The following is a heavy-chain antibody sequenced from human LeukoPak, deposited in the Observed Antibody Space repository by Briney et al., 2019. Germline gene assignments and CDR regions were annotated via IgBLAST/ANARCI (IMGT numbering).Heavy chain of an antibody. Sequence: ASVKLSCKASGYTFTAYYMHWVRQSPGQGLEWLGWINPNSGGTNYAQKFQGRVTMTRDTSITTAYMELSRLSSDDTAVYYCASSVSSRWAIIDYCGQRTLVTVSS. CDR3: ASSVSSRWAIIDY. V-gene: IGHV1-2*02. CDR1: GYTFTAYY. J-gene: IGHJ4*02. CDR2: INPNSGGT. D-gene: IGHD6-13*01.